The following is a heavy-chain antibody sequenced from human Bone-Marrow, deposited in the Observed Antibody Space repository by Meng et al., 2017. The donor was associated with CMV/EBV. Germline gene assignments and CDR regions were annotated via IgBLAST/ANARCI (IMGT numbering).Heavy chain of an antibody. V-gene: IGHV3-21*01. CDR1: GFIFSSYS. CDR3: ARELHLLGAPYPNEDYFYYGMDV. Sequence: GESLKISCAASGFIFSSYSMTWVRQAPGKGLEWVASISSSGAYIYDVDSVKGQGRFTISRDNAKSSLYLQMNRLRAEDTAVYYCARELHLLGAPYPNEDYFYYGMDVWGQGTTVTVYS. D-gene: IGHD1-26*01. CDR2: ISSSGAYI. J-gene: IGHJ6*01.